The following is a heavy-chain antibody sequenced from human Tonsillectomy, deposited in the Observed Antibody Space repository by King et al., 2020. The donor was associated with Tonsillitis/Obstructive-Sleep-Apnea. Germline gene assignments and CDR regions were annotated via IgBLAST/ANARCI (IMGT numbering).Heavy chain of an antibody. Sequence: VQLVESGGGLVQPRGSLRLSCAASGFTFSDHHMDWVRQAPGKGLEWVGRSRKKVNGYTTEYAASVKGRFAISRDDSKNSVYLQMNSLKTEDTAVYYCARETYYDFWSGYYAMDVWGKGTTVTVSS. CDR1: GFTFSDHH. D-gene: IGHD3-3*01. CDR3: ARETYYDFWSGYYAMDV. J-gene: IGHJ6*03. CDR2: SRKKVNGYTT. V-gene: IGHV3-72*01.